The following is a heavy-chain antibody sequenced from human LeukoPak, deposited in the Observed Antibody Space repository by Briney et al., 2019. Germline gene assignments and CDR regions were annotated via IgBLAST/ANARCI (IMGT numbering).Heavy chain of an antibody. D-gene: IGHD4-17*01. Sequence: SVKVSCKASGGTFSSYAISWVRQAPGQGLEWMGGIIPIFGTANYAQKFQGRVTITADESTSTAYMELRSLRSDDTAVYYCARARYGDYGSSWGQGTLITVSS. CDR3: ARARYGDYGSS. CDR1: GGTFSSYA. CDR2: IIPIFGTA. J-gene: IGHJ5*02. V-gene: IGHV1-69*13.